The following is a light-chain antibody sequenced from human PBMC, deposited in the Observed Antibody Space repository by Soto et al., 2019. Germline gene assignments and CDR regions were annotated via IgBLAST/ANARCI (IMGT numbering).Light chain of an antibody. CDR1: QSVSNN. V-gene: IGKV3-15*01. CDR3: QQYNDWPRT. J-gene: IGKJ1*01. Sequence: EIVMTQSPATLSVSPGERATLSCRASQSVSNNLAWYQQKPGQAPRLLIYGASTRATGIPARLSGSGSGTEFTLTISSLQSEDFAIYYCQQYNDWPRTFGQGTKVDIK. CDR2: GAS.